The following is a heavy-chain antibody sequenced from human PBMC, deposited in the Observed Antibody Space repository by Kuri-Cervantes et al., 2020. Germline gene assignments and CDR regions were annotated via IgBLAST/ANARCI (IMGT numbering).Heavy chain of an antibody. CDR3: AKDDYGSGSYDLYYYYYGMDV. D-gene: IGHD3-10*01. J-gene: IGHJ6*02. CDR2: ISYDGSNK. V-gene: IGHV3-30-3*01. Sequence: GSLRLSCAASGFTFSSYAMHWVRQAPGKGLEWVAVISYDGSNKYYADSVKGRFTISRDNSKNTLYLQMNSLRAEDTAVYYCAKDDYGSGSYDLYYYYYGMDVWGQGTTVTVSS. CDR1: GFTFSSYA.